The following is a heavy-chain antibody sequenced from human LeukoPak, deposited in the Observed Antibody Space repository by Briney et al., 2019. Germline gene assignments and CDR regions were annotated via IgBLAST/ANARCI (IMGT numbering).Heavy chain of an antibody. V-gene: IGHV3-23*01. CDR2: ITDDGYNT. CDR1: GFTFSAFA. CDR3: AKDLSYTSGASDH. D-gene: IGHD6-19*01. Sequence: GGSLRLSCAASGFTFSAFAMTWVRQAPGKGLEWVSTITDDGYNTYSADSVKGRITFSRDNSKNTLSLQLRSLRAEDAAVYYCAKDLSYTSGASDHWGQGTLVTVSS. J-gene: IGHJ5*02.